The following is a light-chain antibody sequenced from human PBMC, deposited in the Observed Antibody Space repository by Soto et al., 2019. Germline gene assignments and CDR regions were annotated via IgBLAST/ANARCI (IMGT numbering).Light chain of an antibody. CDR3: QQYNNWPRT. J-gene: IGKJ1*01. CDR1: QSVSSY. Sequence: EIVLTQSPATLSLSPGERATLSCRASQSVSSYLAWYQQKPGQAPRLLIYDASHRAAGIPARFSGSGSGTDFTLTISSLEPEDFAVYYCQQYNNWPRTFGQGTKVDIK. CDR2: DAS. V-gene: IGKV3-11*01.